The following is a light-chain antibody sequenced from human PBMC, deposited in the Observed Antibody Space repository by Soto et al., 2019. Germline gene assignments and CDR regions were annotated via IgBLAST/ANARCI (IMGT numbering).Light chain of an antibody. CDR3: ASYTTRTTDV. Sequence: QSALTQPASVSGSPVQSIAISCTGTSSDVGGFNYVSWYQQHPGKAPKLLMYDVSSRPSGVSDRFSGSKSGNTASLTISGRQAEDEADYYCASYTTRTTDVFGAGTQLTVL. J-gene: IGLJ1*01. CDR2: DVS. V-gene: IGLV2-14*03. CDR1: SSDVGGFNY.